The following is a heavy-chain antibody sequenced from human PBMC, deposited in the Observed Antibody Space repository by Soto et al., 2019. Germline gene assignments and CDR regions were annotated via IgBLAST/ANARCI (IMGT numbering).Heavy chain of an antibody. CDR2: ISSSSSYI. Sequence: EVQLVESGGGLVQPGGSLRLSCAASGFTFSSYSMNWVRQAPGKGLEWVSSISSSSSYIYYADSVKGRFTISRDNAKNSLYLQMNSLRAEDTAVYYCARDPSVRELLWFETQASYYYCGMDVWGQGTTVTVSS. J-gene: IGHJ6*02. CDR1: GFTFSSYS. CDR3: ARDPSVRELLWFETQASYYYCGMDV. V-gene: IGHV3-21*01. D-gene: IGHD3-10*01.